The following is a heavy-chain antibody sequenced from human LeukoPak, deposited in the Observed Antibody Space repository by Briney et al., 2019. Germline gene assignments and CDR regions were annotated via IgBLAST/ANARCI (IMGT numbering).Heavy chain of an antibody. V-gene: IGHV3-66*02. CDR1: GFTVSSNY. J-gene: IGHJ4*02. Sequence: PGGSLRLSYAASGFTVSSNYMSWVRQAPGKGLEWVSIIYSGGSTYYADSVKGRFTISRDNSKNTLYLQMNSLRAEDTAVYFCVRVGYSYGYGDWNHFDYWGQGTLVTVSS. D-gene: IGHD5-18*01. CDR3: VRVGYSYGYGDWNHFDY. CDR2: IYSGGST.